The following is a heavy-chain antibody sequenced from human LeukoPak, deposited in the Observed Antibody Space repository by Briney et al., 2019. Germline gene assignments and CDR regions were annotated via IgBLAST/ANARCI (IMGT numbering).Heavy chain of an antibody. D-gene: IGHD3-10*01. CDR2: IYPADSDT. J-gene: IGHJ4*02. CDR3: ARMYFYGSGRRGIDY. V-gene: IGHV5-51*01. CDR1: GYSFTTYW. Sequence: GESLNISCKASGYSFTTYWIGWVRQMPGKGLEWMGIIYPADSDTSYKPSFRGEFTTSADKSISTAYLQWSSLKASDTAMYYCARMYFYGSGRRGIDYWGQGALVTVSS.